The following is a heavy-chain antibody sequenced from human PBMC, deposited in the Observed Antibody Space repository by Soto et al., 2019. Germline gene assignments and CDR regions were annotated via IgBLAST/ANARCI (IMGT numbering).Heavy chain of an antibody. CDR1: GYDFTAYD. Sequence: ASVKVSCKASGYDFTAYDINWVRQASGQGLEWMGWMNPINGATGSARRFQGRVSMTRNTATGTAYLELTSLRSDDSAVYYCGRGPSPRAPAGGTPYYYAMDVWGQGTTVTSP. V-gene: IGHV1-8*02. D-gene: IGHD6-13*01. J-gene: IGHJ6*02. CDR3: GRGPSPRAPAGGTPYYYAMDV. CDR2: MNPINGAT.